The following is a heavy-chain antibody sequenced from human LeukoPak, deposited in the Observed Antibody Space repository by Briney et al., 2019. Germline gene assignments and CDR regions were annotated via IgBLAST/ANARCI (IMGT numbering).Heavy chain of an antibody. CDR2: INQSGST. CDR3: ARQGYYGSGSYTRFDY. Sequence: SETLSLTCAVYSRSFSGYYWNWIRQPPGKGLEWIGEINQSGSTNYNPSLKSRVTISVDTSKNQFSLKLSSVTAADTAVYYCARQGYYGSGSYTRFDYWGQGTLVTVSS. D-gene: IGHD3-10*01. V-gene: IGHV4-34*01. J-gene: IGHJ4*02. CDR1: SRSFSGYY.